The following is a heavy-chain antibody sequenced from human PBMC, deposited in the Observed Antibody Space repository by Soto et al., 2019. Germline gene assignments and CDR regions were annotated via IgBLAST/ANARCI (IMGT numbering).Heavy chain of an antibody. Sequence: PSETLSLTCTVSGGSISSFYWSWIRRPPGMGLEWIGFIYYSGSTNYNPSLKSRVTISLDTSKNQFSLRLFSVTAADTAVYYCGAHAGATYGPLDYWGRGTLVTVSS. V-gene: IGHV4-59*12. CDR2: IYYSGST. D-gene: IGHD4-17*01. J-gene: IGHJ4*02. CDR3: GAHAGATYGPLDY. CDR1: GGSISSFY.